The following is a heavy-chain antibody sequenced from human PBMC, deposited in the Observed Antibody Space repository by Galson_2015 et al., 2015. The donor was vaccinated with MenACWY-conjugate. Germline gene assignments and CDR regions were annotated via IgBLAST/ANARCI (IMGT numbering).Heavy chain of an antibody. CDR2: ISSSSSTI. J-gene: IGHJ4*02. V-gene: IGHV3-48*01. CDR1: GFTFSSYS. CDR3: ARAFLSRFDY. Sequence: SLRLSCAASGFTFSSYSMNWVRQAPGKGLEWVVHISSSSSTIYYADSVKGRFTISRDNARNSLYLQMNSLRAEDTAVYYCARAFLSRFDYWGQGSLVTVSS. D-gene: IGHD2/OR15-2a*01.